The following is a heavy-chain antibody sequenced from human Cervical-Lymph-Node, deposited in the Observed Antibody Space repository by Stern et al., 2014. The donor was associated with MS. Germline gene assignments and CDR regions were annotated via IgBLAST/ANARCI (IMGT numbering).Heavy chain of an antibody. J-gene: IGHJ4*02. CDR3: ARGGAGLYSYGSFDY. CDR2: IYYSGST. D-gene: IGHD5-18*01. V-gene: IGHV4-59*01. Sequence: QVQLQESGTGLVKPSETLSLTCTVSGGSISSYYWSWIRQPPGKGLEWIGYIYYSGSTNYNPSLKSRVTISVDTSKNQFSLKLSSVTAADTAVYYCARGGAGLYSYGSFDYWGQGTLVTVSS. CDR1: GGSISSYY.